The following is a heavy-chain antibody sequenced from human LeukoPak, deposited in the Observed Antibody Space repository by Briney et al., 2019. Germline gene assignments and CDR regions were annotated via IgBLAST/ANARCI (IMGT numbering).Heavy chain of an antibody. J-gene: IGHJ3*02. CDR1: GGSISSGGYY. CDR2: IYHSGST. D-gene: IGHD6-13*01. CDR3: ARPKQQLVPARSAFDI. Sequence: SETLSLTCTVSGGSISSGGYYWSWIRQPPGKGLEWIGEIYHSGSTNYNPSLKSRVTISVDKSKNQFSLKLSSVTAADTAVYYCARPKQQLVPARSAFDIWGQGTMVTVSS. V-gene: IGHV4-39*07.